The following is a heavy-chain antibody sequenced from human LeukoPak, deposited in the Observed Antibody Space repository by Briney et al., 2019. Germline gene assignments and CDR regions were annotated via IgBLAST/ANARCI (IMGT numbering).Heavy chain of an antibody. D-gene: IGHD5-24*01. CDR3: ARVEIGYTGFDP. CDR2: FSPGDGET. Sequence: ASVKVSCKVSGYSLTELSMHWVRQAPGKGLEWVGGFSPGDGETIYAQRFQGRVTMTEATSTDTAYMELRSLTYEDTAVYYCARVEIGYTGFDPWGQGTLVTVSS. V-gene: IGHV1-24*01. J-gene: IGHJ5*02. CDR1: GYSLTELS.